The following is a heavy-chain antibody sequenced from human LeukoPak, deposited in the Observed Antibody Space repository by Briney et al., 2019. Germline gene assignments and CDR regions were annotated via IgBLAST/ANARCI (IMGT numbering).Heavy chain of an antibody. D-gene: IGHD3/OR15-3a*01. CDR3: TRQADWDGG. V-gene: IGHV3-48*01. CDR2: ISSSSTI. Sequence: GGSLRLSCAASGFTFSSYSMNWVRQAPGKGLEWVSYISSSSTIYYADSVKGRFTTSRDNAKNSLYLQMNSLRAEDTAVYYYTRQADWDGGWGQGTLVTVSS. CDR1: GFTFSSYS. J-gene: IGHJ4*02.